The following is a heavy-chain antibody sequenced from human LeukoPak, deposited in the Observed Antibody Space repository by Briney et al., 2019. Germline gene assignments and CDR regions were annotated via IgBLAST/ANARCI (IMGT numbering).Heavy chain of an antibody. V-gene: IGHV3-23*01. J-gene: IGHJ3*02. CDR2: IGGLGEST. CDR3: ARGGLWDAFDI. Sequence: GGSLRLSCEASGFTFSRFAMTWVRQAPGKGLEWVSTIGGLGESTNYADSVKGRFTISRDNSKNTLYLQMNSLRAEDTAVYYCARGGLWDAFDIWGQGTMVTVSS. D-gene: IGHD2/OR15-2a*01. CDR1: GFTFSRFA.